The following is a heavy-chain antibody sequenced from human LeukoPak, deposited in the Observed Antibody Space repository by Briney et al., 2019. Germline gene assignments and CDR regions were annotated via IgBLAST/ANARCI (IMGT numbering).Heavy chain of an antibody. J-gene: IGHJ5*02. V-gene: IGHV1-2*06. CDR3: ARDLGPTVTTDVGWFDP. D-gene: IGHD4-17*01. CDR2: INPNSGGT. CDR1: GYTFTGYY. Sequence: ASVKVSCKASGYTFTGYYMHWVRQAPGQGLEWMGRINPNSGGTNYAQKLQGRVTMTTDTSTSTAYMELRSLRSDNTAVYYCARDLGPTVTTDVGWFDPWGQGTLVTVSS.